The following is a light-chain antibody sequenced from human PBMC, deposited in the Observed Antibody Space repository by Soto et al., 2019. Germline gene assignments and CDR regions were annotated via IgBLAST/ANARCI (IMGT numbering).Light chain of an antibody. CDR1: QSVLYDSNNKNY. CDR2: WAS. CDR3: QQYYSIPKT. J-gene: IGKJ1*01. Sequence: DIVMTQSPDSLAVSLGERATINCKSSQSVLYDSNNKNYLAWYQQKPGQPPKLLIYWASTRESGVPDRFSGTGSGTDFTLTISSLQAEDVAVCYCQQYYSIPKTFGQGTKVDIK. V-gene: IGKV4-1*01.